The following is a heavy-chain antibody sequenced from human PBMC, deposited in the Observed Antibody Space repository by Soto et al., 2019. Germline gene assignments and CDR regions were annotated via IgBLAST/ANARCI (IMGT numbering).Heavy chain of an antibody. J-gene: IGHJ4*02. CDR3: ARPYDFWSGGPFDY. D-gene: IGHD3-3*01. V-gene: IGHV1-3*01. CDR1: GYTFTSYA. CDR2: INAGNGNT. Sequence: QVQLVQAGAEVKKPGASVKVSCKASGYTFTSYAMHWVRQAPGQRLEWMGWINAGNGNTKYSQKFQGRVTITRDTSASTAYMELSSLRSEDTAVYYCARPYDFWSGGPFDYWGQGPLVTVSS.